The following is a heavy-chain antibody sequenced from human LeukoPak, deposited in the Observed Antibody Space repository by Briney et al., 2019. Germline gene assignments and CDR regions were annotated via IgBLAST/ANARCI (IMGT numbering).Heavy chain of an antibody. D-gene: IGHD5-18*01. CDR1: GYSTTSGYH. V-gene: IGHV4-38-2*02. J-gene: IGHJ4*02. CDR3: ARGYSYAYYFDY. CDR2: IYHSGST. Sequence: SETLSLTCTVSGYSTTSGYHWAWIRQFPGKGLEWIWTIYHSGSTFYNPSLQSRVSISVDTSKNQFSLNLSSVTAADTAVYFCARGYSYAYYFDYWGQGTLVTVSS.